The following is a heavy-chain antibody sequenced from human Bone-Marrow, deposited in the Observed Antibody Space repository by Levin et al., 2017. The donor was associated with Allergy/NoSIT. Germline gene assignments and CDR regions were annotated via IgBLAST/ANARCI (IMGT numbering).Heavy chain of an antibody. J-gene: IGHJ3*02. CDR3: ARFLSGRGGYCSGGSCYSGAFDI. D-gene: IGHD2-15*01. CDR2: INPNSGGT. CDR1: GYTFTGYY. Sequence: ASVKVSCKASGYTFTGYYMHWVRQAPGQGLEWMGRINPNSGGTNYAQKFQGRVTMTRDTSISTAYMELSRLRSDDTAVYYCARFLSGRGGYCSGGSCYSGAFDIWGQGTMVTVSS. V-gene: IGHV1-2*06.